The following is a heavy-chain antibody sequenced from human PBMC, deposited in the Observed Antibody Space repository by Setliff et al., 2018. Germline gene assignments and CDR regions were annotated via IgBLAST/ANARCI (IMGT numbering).Heavy chain of an antibody. CDR2: IWFDGSKE. CDR3: ARDGGEY. J-gene: IGHJ4*02. D-gene: IGHD3-16*01. V-gene: IGHV3-33*01. CDR1: GFTFSSYG. Sequence: QTGGSLRLSCAASGFTFSSYGMHWVRQAPGKGLEWVAVIWFDGSKEFYADSVKGRFAISRDNPKNTLYLQINSLRDEDTAVYYCARDGGEYWGQGTLVTVSS.